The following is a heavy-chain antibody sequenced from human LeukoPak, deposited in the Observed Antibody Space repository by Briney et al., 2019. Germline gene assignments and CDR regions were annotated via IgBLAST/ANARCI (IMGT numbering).Heavy chain of an antibody. V-gene: IGHV3-21*01. CDR3: ARGDYGDFGYFDY. Sequence: GGSLRLSCAASGFTFSSYSMNWVRQAPGKGLEWVSSISSSSSYIYYADSVKGRFTISRDNAKNSLYLQTNSLRAEDTAVYYCARGDYGDFGYFDYWGQGTLVTVSS. D-gene: IGHD4-17*01. CDR2: ISSSSSYI. CDR1: GFTFSSYS. J-gene: IGHJ4*02.